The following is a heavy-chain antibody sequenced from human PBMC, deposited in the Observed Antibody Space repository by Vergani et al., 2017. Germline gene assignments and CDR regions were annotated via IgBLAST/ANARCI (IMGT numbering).Heavy chain of an antibody. CDR2: INPNSGGT. D-gene: IGHD3-10*01. Sequence: QVQLVQSGAEVKKPGASVKVSCKASGYTFTGYYMHWVRQAPGQGLEWMGWINPNSGGTNYAQKFQGWVTMTRDTSISTAYMGLSRLRSDDTAVYYCARGNYYYGSGSYYMEDAFDIWGQGTMVTVSS. CDR1: GYTFTGYY. V-gene: IGHV1-2*04. J-gene: IGHJ3*02. CDR3: ARGNYYYGSGSYYMEDAFDI.